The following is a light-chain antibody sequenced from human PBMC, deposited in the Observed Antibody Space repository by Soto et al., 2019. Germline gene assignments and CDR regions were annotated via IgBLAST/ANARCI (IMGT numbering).Light chain of an antibody. J-gene: IGLJ1*01. CDR3: QTCRTGIHYV. V-gene: IGLV4-69*01. Sequence: QLVLTQSPSASASLGASVKLTCTLSSGHSSYAIAWHQQQPEKGPRYLMKLNSDGSHSKGDGIPDRFSGSNSGAERYLTFSSLQSEEEATYSFQTCRTGIHYVFGTGRKVNVL. CDR1: SGHSSYA. CDR2: LNSDGSH.